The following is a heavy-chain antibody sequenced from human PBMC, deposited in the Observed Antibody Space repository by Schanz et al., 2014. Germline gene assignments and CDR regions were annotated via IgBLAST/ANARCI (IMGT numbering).Heavy chain of an antibody. D-gene: IGHD1-26*01. Sequence: QVQLVESGGGVVQPGRSLRLSCAASGFGFSSYSMNWVRQAPGKGLEWVSVIGVDGTTTYYADSVKGRFTISRDNSKNTLYLQMNSLRAEDTAVYYCARSRSGFYFDYWGQGTLVTVSS. CDR1: GFGFSSYS. CDR3: ARSRSGFYFDY. J-gene: IGHJ4*02. V-gene: IGHV3-NL1*01. CDR2: IGVDGTTT.